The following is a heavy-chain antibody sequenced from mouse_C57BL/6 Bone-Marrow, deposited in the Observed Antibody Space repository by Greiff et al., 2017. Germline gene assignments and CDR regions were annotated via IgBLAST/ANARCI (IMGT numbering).Heavy chain of an antibody. V-gene: IGHV5-12*01. J-gene: IGHJ3*01. Sequence: DVHLVESGGGLVQPGGSLKLSCAASGFTFSDYYMYWVRQTPEKRLEWVAYISNGGGSTYYPDTVKGRFTISRDNAKNTLYLQMSRLKSEDTAMYYCARLDSWFAYWGQGTLVTVSA. CDR3: ARLDSWFAY. CDR2: ISNGGGST. CDR1: GFTFSDYY.